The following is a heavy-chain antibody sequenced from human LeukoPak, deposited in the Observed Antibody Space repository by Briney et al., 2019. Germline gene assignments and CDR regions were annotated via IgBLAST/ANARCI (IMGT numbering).Heavy chain of an antibody. V-gene: IGHV1-18*01. CDR1: GYTFTSYG. CDR2: ISAYNGNT. Sequence: ALVKVSCKASGYTFTSYGISWVRQAPGQGLEWMGWISAYNGNTNYAQKLQGRVTMTTDTSTSTAYMELRSLRSDDTAVYYCASSSLPYDAFDIWGQGTMVTVSS. CDR3: ASSSLPYDAFDI. J-gene: IGHJ3*02.